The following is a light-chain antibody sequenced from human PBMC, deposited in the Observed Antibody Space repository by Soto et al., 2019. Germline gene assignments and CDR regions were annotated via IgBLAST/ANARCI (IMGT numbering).Light chain of an antibody. V-gene: IGKV3-20*01. J-gene: IGKJ1*01. CDR2: GAS. CDR1: QSVSSSY. CDR3: QQYGSSPWT. Sequence: EIVLTQSPSTLSLSHGERATLSCRASQSVSSSYLAWYQQKPGQAPRLLIYGASSRATGIPDRFSGSGSGTDFTLTISRLEPEDFAVYYCQQYGSSPWTFGQGTKVDIK.